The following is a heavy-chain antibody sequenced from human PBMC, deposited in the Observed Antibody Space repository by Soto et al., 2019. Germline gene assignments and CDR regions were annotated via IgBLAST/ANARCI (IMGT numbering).Heavy chain of an antibody. J-gene: IGHJ4*02. D-gene: IGHD5-18*01. CDR1: GGTFSTYA. V-gene: IGHV1-69*12. Sequence: QVQLVQSGAEVKKPESSVKVSCKAPGGTFSTYAISWVRQAPGQGLEWMGGIIPMFGTANYAQRFQDRATITADEATNPVYIELSRLRSEDTAVYFCASGIQLWLRRINNGYSGWGKGTLLTVPS. CDR3: ASGIQLWLRRINNGYSG. CDR2: IIPMFGTA.